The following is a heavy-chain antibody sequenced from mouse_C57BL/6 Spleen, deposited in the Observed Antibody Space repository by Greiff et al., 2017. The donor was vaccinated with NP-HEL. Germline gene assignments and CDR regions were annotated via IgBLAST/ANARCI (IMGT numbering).Heavy chain of an antibody. CDR2: INYDGSST. J-gene: IGHJ4*01. CDR3: ARGSYYSNYWGAMDY. V-gene: IGHV5-16*01. D-gene: IGHD2-5*01. Sequence: EVKLVESEGGLVQPGSSMKLSCTASGFTFSDYYMAWVRQVPEKGLEWVANINYDGSSTYYLDSLKSRFIISRDNAKNILYLQMSSLKSEDTATYYCARGSYYSNYWGAMDYWGQGTSVTVSS. CDR1: GFTFSDYY.